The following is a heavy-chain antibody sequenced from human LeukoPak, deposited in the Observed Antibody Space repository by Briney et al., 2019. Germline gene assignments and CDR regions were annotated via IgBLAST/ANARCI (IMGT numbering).Heavy chain of an antibody. CDR1: GYTFTSYG. V-gene: IGHV1-18*01. CDR2: ISAYNGNT. J-gene: IGHJ6*02. Sequence: ASVKVSCKASGYTFTSYGISWVRQAPGRGLEWMGWISAYNGNTNYAQKLQGRVTMTTDTSTSTAYMELRSLRSDDTAVYYCARGLTGYYYYGMDVWGQGTTVTVSS. D-gene: IGHD3-9*01. CDR3: ARGLTGYYYYGMDV.